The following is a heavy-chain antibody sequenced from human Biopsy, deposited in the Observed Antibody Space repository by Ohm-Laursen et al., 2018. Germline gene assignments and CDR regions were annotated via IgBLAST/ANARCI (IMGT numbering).Heavy chain of an antibody. CDR3: ARTPRDSFWSGSYKRGLWFDP. J-gene: IGHJ5*02. CDR2: IDYGGST. Sequence: SDTLSLTCSVSGDSLSGDNYYWDWIRQPPGKGLEWIGRIDYGGSTKYNPSLKSRVTISKDTSKNQFSLQVNSVTAADTAVYYCARTPRDSFWSGSYKRGLWFDPWGQGTLVIVSS. D-gene: IGHD3-3*01. CDR1: GDSLSGDNYY. V-gene: IGHV4-39*07.